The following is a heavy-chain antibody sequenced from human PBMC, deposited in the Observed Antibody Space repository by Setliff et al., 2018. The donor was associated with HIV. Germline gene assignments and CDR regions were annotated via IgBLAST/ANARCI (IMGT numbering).Heavy chain of an antibody. D-gene: IGHD6-6*01. CDR1: GFTFTDYY. J-gene: IGHJ4*02. Sequence: GASVKVSCKASGFTFTDYYMHWVQQAPGKGLEWMGRVDPEDGETIYAEKFQGRVTITADTSTDTAYMELSRLRSDDTAVYYCARAERVRQLVPGDYWGQGTLVTVSS. V-gene: IGHV1-69-2*01. CDR3: ARAERVRQLVPGDY. CDR2: VDPEDGET.